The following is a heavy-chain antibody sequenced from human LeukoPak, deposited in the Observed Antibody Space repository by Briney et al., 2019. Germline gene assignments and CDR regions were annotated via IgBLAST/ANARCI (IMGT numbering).Heavy chain of an antibody. CDR2: ITTYNGNT. CDR1: GYTFTSYP. CDR3: ARGIIGYYFDY. D-gene: IGHD2-15*01. Sequence: ASVKVSCKASGYTFTSYPISWVRQAPGQGLEWMGWITTYNGNTNYAQKLQGRVTMTTDTSTSTAYMDLRGLRSDDTAVYYCARGIIGYYFDYWGQGTLVTVSS. J-gene: IGHJ4*02. V-gene: IGHV1-18*01.